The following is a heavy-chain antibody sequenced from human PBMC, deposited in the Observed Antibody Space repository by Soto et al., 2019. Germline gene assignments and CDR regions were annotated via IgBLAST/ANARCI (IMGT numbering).Heavy chain of an antibody. CDR1: GGSFSGYY. V-gene: IGHV4-34*01. Sequence: PSETLSLTCAVYGGSFSGYYWSWIRQPPGKGLEWIGEINHSGSTNYNPSLKSRVTISVDTSKNQFSLKLSSVTAADTAVYYCARGRGLYYYDSSGYLDYWGQGTLVTVSS. D-gene: IGHD3-22*01. CDR2: INHSGST. J-gene: IGHJ4*02. CDR3: ARGRGLYYYDSSGYLDY.